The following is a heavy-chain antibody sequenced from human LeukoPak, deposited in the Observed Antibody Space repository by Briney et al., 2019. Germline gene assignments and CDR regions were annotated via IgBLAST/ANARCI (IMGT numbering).Heavy chain of an antibody. Sequence: GGSLRLSCAASGFTFSTYTMNWVRQAPGKGLEWVSGIVGTSDAYYADSVRGRFAISRGNSKSTLYLQMNGLRAEDTAIYYCAKDKIPDGRWDVDYWGLGTPVTVSP. CDR3: AKDKIPDGRWDVDY. V-gene: IGHV3-23*01. J-gene: IGHJ4*02. CDR2: IVGTSDA. CDR1: GFTFSTYT. D-gene: IGHD1-26*01.